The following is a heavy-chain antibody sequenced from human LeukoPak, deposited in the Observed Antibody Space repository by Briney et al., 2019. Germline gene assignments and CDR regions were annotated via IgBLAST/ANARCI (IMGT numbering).Heavy chain of an antibody. V-gene: IGHV4-34*01. CDR1: GGSFSGYY. D-gene: IGHD3-16*01. CDR3: ARGGDAMGNGASFLDN. CDR2: INHSGST. J-gene: IGHJ4*02. Sequence: SETLSLTCAVYGGSFSGYYWSWIRQPPGKGLEWIGEINHSGSTNYNPSLKSRVTISVDTSKNQLSLRVTSVTAADTAVYYCARGGDAMGNGASFLDNWGQGTLVTVSS.